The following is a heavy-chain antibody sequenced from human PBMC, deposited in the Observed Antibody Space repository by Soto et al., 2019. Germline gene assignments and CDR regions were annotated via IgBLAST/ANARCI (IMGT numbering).Heavy chain of an antibody. CDR3: AKDRGGGYFDY. Sequence: EVQLLESGGGLVQPGGSLRLSCAASGFTFSSYAMSWVRQAPGKGLEWVSAISGSGGSTYYADSVKGRFTISRDNSKNTLFLQMNSLRSEDSAVYYCAKDRGGGYFDYWGQGTLVTVSS. D-gene: IGHD3-16*01. V-gene: IGHV3-23*01. CDR1: GFTFSSYA. CDR2: ISGSGGST. J-gene: IGHJ4*02.